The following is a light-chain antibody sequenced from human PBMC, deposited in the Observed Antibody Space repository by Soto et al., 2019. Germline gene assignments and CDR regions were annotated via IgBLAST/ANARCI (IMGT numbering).Light chain of an antibody. J-gene: IGLJ2*01. CDR3: SSYAGTNNLVL. Sequence: QSVLTQPASVSGSPGQSITISCTGTSSDIGGYNYVSWFQQHPGKAPKLIIYDVNKRPSGVSNRFSGSKSGTTASLAISGLQAEDEAEYFCSSYAGTNNLVLFGGGTKVTVL. V-gene: IGLV2-14*01. CDR1: SSDIGGYNY. CDR2: DVN.